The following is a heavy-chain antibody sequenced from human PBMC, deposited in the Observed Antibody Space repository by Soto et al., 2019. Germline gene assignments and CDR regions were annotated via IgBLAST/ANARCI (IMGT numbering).Heavy chain of an antibody. CDR1: GGSISSGGYY. CDR3: ARENFGGNYYYYYGMDV. D-gene: IGHD2-15*01. V-gene: IGHV4-31*03. J-gene: IGHJ6*02. Sequence: SETLSLTCTASGGSISSGGYYWSWIRQHPGKGLEWIGYIYYSGSTYYNPSLKSRVTISVDTSKNQFSLKLSSVTAADTAVYYCARENFGGNYYYYYGMDVWGQGTTVTVSS. CDR2: IYYSGST.